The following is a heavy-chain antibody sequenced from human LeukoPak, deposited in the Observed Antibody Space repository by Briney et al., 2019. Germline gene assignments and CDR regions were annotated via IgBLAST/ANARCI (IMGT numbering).Heavy chain of an antibody. CDR2: ISGSGSAI. V-gene: IGHV3-11*04. Sequence: GGSLRLSCAVSGFIFSDYYMSWIRRAPGKGLECISYISGSGSAIYYADSLQGRFTISRDNAKNSLYLQMNSLRAEDTAVYYCARDSARWLAFDYWGQGTLVTLSS. CDR1: GFIFSDYY. D-gene: IGHD6-19*01. J-gene: IGHJ4*02. CDR3: ARDSARWLAFDY.